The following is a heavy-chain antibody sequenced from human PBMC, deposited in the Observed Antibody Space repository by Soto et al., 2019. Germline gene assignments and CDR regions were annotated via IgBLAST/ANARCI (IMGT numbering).Heavy chain of an antibody. J-gene: IGHJ6*02. V-gene: IGHV1-69*01. CDR3: ASSSTSSGADDYGVDV. CDR1: GGTFSRKA. CDR2: IIPIFRTT. Sequence: QVQLVQSGAEVKRPGSSVKVSCKASGGTFSRKALSWLRQAPGQGFEWMGGIIPIFRTTNYAQTFQGRVTSTADESATTADMELSGLTSEDTAVYYCASSSTSSGADDYGVDVWGQGITVTVSS. D-gene: IGHD6-6*01.